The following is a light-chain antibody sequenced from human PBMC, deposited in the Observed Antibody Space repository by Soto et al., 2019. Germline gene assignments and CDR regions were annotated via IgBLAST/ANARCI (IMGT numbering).Light chain of an antibody. CDR2: DAS. CDR1: QSVGKY. J-gene: IGKJ1*01. Sequence: EIVLTQSPANLSLSPGERATLSCRASQSVGKYLVWYQQKPGQAPRLLIYDASNRATGIPARFSGSGSGTDFTLTISSLEPEDVAVYYCQQRGNRPPWTFGQGTKVDIK. V-gene: IGKV3-11*01. CDR3: QQRGNRPPWT.